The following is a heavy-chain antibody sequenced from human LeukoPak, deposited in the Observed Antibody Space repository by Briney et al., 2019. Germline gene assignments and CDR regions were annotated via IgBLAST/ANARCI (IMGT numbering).Heavy chain of an antibody. CDR2: IHPGDSDT. CDR1: GYDFTNYW. J-gene: IGHJ3*02. CDR3: ARHGGSFLLDAFDI. Sequence: GESLKISCKGSGYDFTNYWIGWVRQMPGKGLEWMGIIHPGDSDTRYGPSFQGQVAISADKSISTVHLQWSSLQASDTAMYYCARHGGSFLLDAFDIWGQGTMVTVSS. V-gene: IGHV5-51*01. D-gene: IGHD2/OR15-2a*01.